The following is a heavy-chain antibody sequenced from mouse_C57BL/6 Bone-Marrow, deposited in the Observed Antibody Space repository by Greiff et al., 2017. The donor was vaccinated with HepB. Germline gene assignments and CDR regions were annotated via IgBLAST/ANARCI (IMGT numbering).Heavy chain of an antibody. J-gene: IGHJ1*03. CDR1: GYTFTSYW. D-gene: IGHD1-1*01. Sequence: QVHVKQPGAELVKPGASVKLSCKASGYTFTSYWMHWVKQRPGQGLEWIGMIHPNSGSTNYNEKFKSKATLTVDKSSSTAYMQLSSLTSEDSAVYYCAAPYPYYYGSSYYGWYFDVWGTGTTVTVSS. CDR2: IHPNSGST. CDR3: AAPYPYYYGSSYYGWYFDV. V-gene: IGHV1-64*01.